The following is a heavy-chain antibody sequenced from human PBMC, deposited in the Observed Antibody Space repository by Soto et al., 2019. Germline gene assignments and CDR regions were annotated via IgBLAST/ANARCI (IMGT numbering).Heavy chain of an antibody. Sequence: ASVKVSCKTSGYTFTGHYIHWVRQAPQQGPEWMGEIGPESGATRYAEKFRGRVTVTMDTSITTVYMELRNLSPDDTAVYYCGRGRSGQIVIFYWGQGTPVTVS. CDR1: GYTFTGHY. J-gene: IGHJ4*02. CDR2: IGPESGAT. D-gene: IGHD3-3*02. V-gene: IGHV1-2*02. CDR3: GRGRSGQIVIFY.